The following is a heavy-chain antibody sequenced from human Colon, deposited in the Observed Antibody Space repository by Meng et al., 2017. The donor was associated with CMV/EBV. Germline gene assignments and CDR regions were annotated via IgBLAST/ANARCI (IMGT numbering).Heavy chain of an antibody. CDR3: ATLGDSHAFDT. J-gene: IGHJ3*02. CDR2: ISSSGSTI. D-gene: IGHD3-16*01. Sequence: GESLKISCAASGFTFSDYYMSWIRQAPGKGLEWVSYISSSGSTIYYADSVKGRFTISRDNAKNSLYLQMNSLRAEDTAVYYCATLGDSHAFDTWGQGTMVTVSS. V-gene: IGHV3-11*01. CDR1: GFTFSDYY.